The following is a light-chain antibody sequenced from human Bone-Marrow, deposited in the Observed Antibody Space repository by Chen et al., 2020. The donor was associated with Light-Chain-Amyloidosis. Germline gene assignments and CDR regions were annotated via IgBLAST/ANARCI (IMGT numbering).Light chain of an antibody. Sequence: EVVFTQSPATLSLSPGERATLSCRASQTISTHLVWYQRKPGQVPRLLIYDASTRATGIPARFSGSGSGTDFTLSISSLEAEDFAVYYCQHRGGWPPLSFGGGTKIEIK. CDR2: DAS. V-gene: IGKV3-11*01. CDR3: QHRGGWPPLS. CDR1: QTISTH. J-gene: IGKJ4*01.